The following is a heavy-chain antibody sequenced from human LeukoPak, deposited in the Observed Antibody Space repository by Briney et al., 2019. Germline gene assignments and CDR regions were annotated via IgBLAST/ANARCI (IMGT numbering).Heavy chain of an antibody. V-gene: IGHV3-30*02. CDR3: ATYGDYVY. D-gene: IGHD4-17*01. CDR1: GFTFSSYA. J-gene: IGHJ4*02. Sequence: GGSLRLSCAASGFTFSSYAMSWVRQAPGKGLEWVAFIRYDGSNKYYADSVKGRFTISRDNSKNTLYLQMNSLRAEDTAVYYCATYGDYVYWGQGTLVTVSS. CDR2: IRYDGSNK.